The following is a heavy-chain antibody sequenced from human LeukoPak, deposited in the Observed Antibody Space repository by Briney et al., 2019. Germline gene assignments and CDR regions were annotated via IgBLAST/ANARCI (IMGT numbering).Heavy chain of an antibody. CDR1: GFTFSNYA. D-gene: IGHD3-9*01. CDR2: ISTSGAGT. Sequence: GGSLRLSCAVSGFTFSNYAMTWVRQAPGKGLEWVSGISTSGAGTYYAYSVKGRFTISRDNSKNTSFLQMNSLRAEDTAIYFCAKDQRYWAVWGQGTTVTVSS. J-gene: IGHJ6*02. V-gene: IGHV3-23*01. CDR3: AKDQRYWAV.